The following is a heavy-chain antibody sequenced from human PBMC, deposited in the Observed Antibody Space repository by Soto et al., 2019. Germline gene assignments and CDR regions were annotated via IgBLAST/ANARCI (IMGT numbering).Heavy chain of an antibody. J-gene: IGHJ4*02. Sequence: QVQLVESGGGLVKPGVSLRLSCAASGFTFSDYYMTWIRQAPGKGLEWVSYISSSGSTIYYADSVKGRFTISRDNAKNSLYLQMNSLRADDTAVYYCARDGTPPRYGDDYFDYWGQGTLVTVSS. CDR1: GFTFSDYY. V-gene: IGHV3-11*01. CDR3: ARDGTPPRYGDDYFDY. D-gene: IGHD4-17*01. CDR2: ISSSGSTI.